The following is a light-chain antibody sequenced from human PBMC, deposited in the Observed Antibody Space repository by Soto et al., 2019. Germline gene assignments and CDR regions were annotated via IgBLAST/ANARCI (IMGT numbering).Light chain of an antibody. CDR1: QSVSTN. Sequence: EIVMTQSPATLSVSPGERATLSCRASQSVSTNLAWYQQKPGQAPRLRMYGASTRATGIPARFSGSGSGTEFTLTISSLQYEDFAVYYCQQYHNWPPYTFGQGTKLEIK. CDR3: QQYHNWPPYT. J-gene: IGKJ2*01. V-gene: IGKV3-15*01. CDR2: GAS.